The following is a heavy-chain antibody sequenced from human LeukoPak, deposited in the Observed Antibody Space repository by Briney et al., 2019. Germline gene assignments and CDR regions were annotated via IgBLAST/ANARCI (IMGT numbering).Heavy chain of an antibody. CDR2: IYYSGST. V-gene: IGHV4-59*12. CDR3: ARDSGVYSSSSEIDY. D-gene: IGHD6-6*01. CDR1: GGSISSYY. Sequence: SETLSLTCTVSGGSISSYYWSWIRQPPGKGLEWIGYIYYSGSTNYNPSLKSRVTISVDTSKNQFSPKLSSVTAADTAVYYCARDSGVYSSSSEIDYWGQGTLVTVSS. J-gene: IGHJ4*02.